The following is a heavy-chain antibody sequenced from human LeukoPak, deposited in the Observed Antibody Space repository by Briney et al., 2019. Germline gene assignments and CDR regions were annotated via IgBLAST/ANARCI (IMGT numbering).Heavy chain of an antibody. J-gene: IGHJ4*02. CDR1: GGSISSGVYY. CDR2: IYYSGST. D-gene: IGHD5-12*01. V-gene: IGHV4-31*03. CDR3: ARVATTSAIDY. Sequence: SETLSLTCTVSGGSISSGVYYWSWIRQHPGKGLEWIGYIYYSGSTYYNPSLKSRVTISVDTSKNQFSLKLSSVTAADTAVYYCARVATTSAIDYWGQGTLVTVSS.